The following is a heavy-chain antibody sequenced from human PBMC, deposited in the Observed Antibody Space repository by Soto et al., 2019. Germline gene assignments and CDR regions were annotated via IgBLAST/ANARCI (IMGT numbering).Heavy chain of an antibody. Sequence: SETLSLNGAVSGGSISSSNWWSWVRQPPGKGLEWIGEIYHSGSTNYNPSLKSRVTISVDKSKNQFSLKLSSVTDADTAVYYCARRSPYYYYGMESWGQGTKVSVAS. V-gene: IGHV4-4*02. CDR3: ARRSPYYYYGMES. J-gene: IGHJ6*02. CDR1: GGSISSSNW. CDR2: IYHSGST.